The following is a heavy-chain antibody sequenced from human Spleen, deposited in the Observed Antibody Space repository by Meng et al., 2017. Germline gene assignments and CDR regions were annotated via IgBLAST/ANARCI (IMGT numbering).Heavy chain of an antibody. J-gene: IGHJ3*02. D-gene: IGHD1-26*01. V-gene: IGHV1-69*13. Sequence: SVKVSCKASGGTFSSYAISWVRQAPGQGLEWMGGIIPIFGTANYAQKFQGRVTITADESTSTAYMELSSLRSEDTAVYYCAAVDGSYSNAFDIWGQGTMVTVSS. CDR1: GGTFSSYA. CDR3: AAVDGSYSNAFDI. CDR2: IIPIFGTA.